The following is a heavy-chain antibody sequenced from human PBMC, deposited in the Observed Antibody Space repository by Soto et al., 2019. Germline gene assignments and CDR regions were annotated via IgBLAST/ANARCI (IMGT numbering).Heavy chain of an antibody. CDR1: GFTFSHYA. D-gene: IGHD1-26*01. CDR3: AKDGSHTFDY. V-gene: IGHV3-30*18. Sequence: QVQLVESGGGVVQPGRSLRLSCAASGFTFSHYAMHWVRQAPGKGLEWVALMSYDGSNEYYADSVKGRFTISRDNSKNPLYLQMNSLSAEDTSVYYCAKDGSHTFDYWCQGTLVTVSS. J-gene: IGHJ4*02. CDR2: MSYDGSNE.